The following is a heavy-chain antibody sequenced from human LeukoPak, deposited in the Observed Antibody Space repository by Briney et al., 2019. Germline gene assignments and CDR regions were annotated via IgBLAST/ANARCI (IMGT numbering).Heavy chain of an antibody. J-gene: IGHJ4*02. Sequence: GGSLRLSCAASGFTFSSYSMSWVRQAPGKGLEWVSAISGSGGSTYYADSVKGRFTISRDNSKNTLYLQMNSLRAEDTAVYYCAKDGGIAARPYYFDYWGQGTLVTVSS. CDR3: AKDGGIAARPYYFDY. CDR2: ISGSGGST. CDR1: GFTFSSYS. V-gene: IGHV3-23*01. D-gene: IGHD6-6*01.